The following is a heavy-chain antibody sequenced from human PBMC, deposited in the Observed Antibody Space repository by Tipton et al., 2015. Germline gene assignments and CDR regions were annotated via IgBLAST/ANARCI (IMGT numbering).Heavy chain of an antibody. CDR1: GDSTSSHY. Sequence: TLSLTCTVSGDSTSSHYWSWIRQSPGKGPEWIGHTFYSGTTYYNPSLKSRVTISVDRSKNQLSLTLSSVTAADTAVYYCARGFRYFEEINYYLYGLDVWGQGTTVTVSS. V-gene: IGHV4-59*11. J-gene: IGHJ6*02. CDR3: ARGFRYFEEINYYLYGLDV. D-gene: IGHD1-1*01. CDR2: TFYSGTT.